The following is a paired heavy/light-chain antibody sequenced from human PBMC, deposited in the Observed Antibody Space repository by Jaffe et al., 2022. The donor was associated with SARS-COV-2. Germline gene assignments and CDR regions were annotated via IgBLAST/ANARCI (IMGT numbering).Light chain of an antibody. Sequence: SYVLTQPPSMSVAPGKTARMTCGGNDIENKIVHWYQQKPGQAPVLIIFYNKDRPSGIPERFSGSNSGNTATLTISGVEAGDEADYYCQVWHSGSDWVFGGGTKLTVL. J-gene: IGLJ3*02. CDR3: QVWHSGSDWV. V-gene: IGLV3-21*04. CDR1: DIENKI. CDR2: YNK.
Heavy chain of an antibody. CDR1: GGAFSRHP. CDR2: IIPMVGTA. D-gene: IGHD2-21*02. J-gene: IGHJ3*02. Sequence: QVQLVQSGAEVKKPGSSVKVSCMTSGGAFSRHPINWVRQAPGQGLEWVGVIIPMVGTADYAQTFQGRVAITADESTSTVYMELSNLRSEDTAVYFCARPFCGDDCFSSGAFEIWGQGTMVNVS. V-gene: IGHV1-69*01. CDR3: ARPFCGDDCFSSGAFEI.